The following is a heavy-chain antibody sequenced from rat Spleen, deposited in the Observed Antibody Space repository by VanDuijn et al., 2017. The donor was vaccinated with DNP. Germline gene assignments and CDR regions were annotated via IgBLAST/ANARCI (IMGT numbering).Heavy chain of an antibody. J-gene: IGHJ2*01. D-gene: IGHD1-4*01. V-gene: IGHV5-17*01. CDR3: AGRPPPTRGPFDY. Sequence: EVQLVESGGGLVQPGRSLKFSCAASGFTFSDYAMAWVRQAPKKGLEWVATIIYDGSNPYYRDSVKGRFIISRNNARSTLYLQMDSLRSDDTATYYCAGRPPPTRGPFDYWGQGIMVTVSS. CDR1: GFTFSDYA. CDR2: IIYDGSNP.